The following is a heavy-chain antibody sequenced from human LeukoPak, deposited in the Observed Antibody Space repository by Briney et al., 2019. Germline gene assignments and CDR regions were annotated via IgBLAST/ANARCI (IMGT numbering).Heavy chain of an antibody. D-gene: IGHD3-22*01. Sequence: GRSLRLSCAASGFTFDDYAMHWVRQAPGKGLEWVAVISYDGSNKYYADSVKGRFTISRDNSKNTLYLQMNSLRAEDTAVYYCAKDPTDYYDSSGYSERENDYWGQGTLVTVSS. CDR1: GFTFDDYA. V-gene: IGHV3-30*18. CDR2: ISYDGSNK. J-gene: IGHJ4*02. CDR3: AKDPTDYYDSSGYSERENDY.